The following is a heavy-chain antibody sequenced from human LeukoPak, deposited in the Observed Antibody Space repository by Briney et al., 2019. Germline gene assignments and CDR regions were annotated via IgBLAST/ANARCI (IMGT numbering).Heavy chain of an antibody. CDR1: GGSISSGSYY. J-gene: IGHJ4*02. D-gene: IGHD3-3*01. V-gene: IGHV4-61*02. CDR2: IYTSGTT. Sequence: SETLSLTCTVSGGSISSGSYYWSWIRQPAGKGLEWIGRIYTSGTTNYNPSLKSRVTISVDTSKNQFSLKLSSVTAADMAVYYCARKSSAYPFDYWGQGTLVTASS. CDR3: ARKSSAYPFDY.